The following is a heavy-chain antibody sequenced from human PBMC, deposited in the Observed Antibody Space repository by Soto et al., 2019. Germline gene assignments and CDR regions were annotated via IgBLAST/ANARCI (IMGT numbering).Heavy chain of an antibody. D-gene: IGHD6-13*01. CDR3: AYSSTPFDY. J-gene: IGHJ4*02. Sequence: EVQLLESGGGLVQPGGSLRLSCAASVFTFSSYAMSWVRQAPGKGLEWVSAISGSGGSTYYADYVKGRFTISRDNSKHTLYLQMNSLSAEDTAVYYCAYSSTPFDYWGQGTLVTVSS. V-gene: IGHV3-23*01. CDR1: VFTFSSYA. CDR2: ISGSGGST.